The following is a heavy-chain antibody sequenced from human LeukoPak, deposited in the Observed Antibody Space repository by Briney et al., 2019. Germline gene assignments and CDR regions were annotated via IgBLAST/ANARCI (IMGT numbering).Heavy chain of an antibody. J-gene: IGHJ5*02. V-gene: IGHV1-24*01. CDR2: FDPEDGET. CDR1: GYTLTELS. CDR3: ATEQAGYSSSWYRNWFDP. D-gene: IGHD6-13*01. Sequence: ALVKVSCKVSGYTLTELSMHWVRQAPGKGLEWMGGFDPEDGETIYAQKFQGRVTMTEDTSTDTAYMELSSLRSEDTAVYYCATEQAGYSSSWYRNWFDPWGQGTLVTVSS.